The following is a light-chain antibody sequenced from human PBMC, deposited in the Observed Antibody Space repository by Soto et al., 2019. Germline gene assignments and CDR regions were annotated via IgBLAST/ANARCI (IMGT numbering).Light chain of an antibody. CDR1: SNDVGGYNY. J-gene: IGLJ1*01. Sequence: QSALTQPASVSGSPGQSITISCTGTSNDVGGYNYVSWYQQHPGKAPKLMIYEVSNRPSGVSNRFSGSKSGNTASLTIAGLQAEDEADYYCSSYTGSSTPPYVLGTGTEVTVL. CDR3: SSYTGSSTPPYV. CDR2: EVS. V-gene: IGLV2-14*01.